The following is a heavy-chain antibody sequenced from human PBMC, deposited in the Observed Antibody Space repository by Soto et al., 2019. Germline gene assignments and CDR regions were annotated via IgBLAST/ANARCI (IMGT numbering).Heavy chain of an antibody. D-gene: IGHD6-13*01. CDR3: ARHPERIAQIGWFDP. CDR2: INAGNGNT. Sequence: ASVKVSCKASGYTFTSYAMHWVRQAPGQRLEWMGWINAGNGNTKYSQKFQGRVTITRDTSASTAYMELRSLRSDDTAVYYCARHPERIAQIGWFDPWGQGTLVTVSS. J-gene: IGHJ5*02. CDR1: GYTFTSYA. V-gene: IGHV1-3*01.